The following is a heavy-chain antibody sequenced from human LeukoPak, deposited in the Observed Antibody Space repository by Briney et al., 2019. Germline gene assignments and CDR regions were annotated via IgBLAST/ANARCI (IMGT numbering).Heavy chain of an antibody. V-gene: IGHV4-4*08. CDR1: DDSISDYY. CDR3: ARDARRMNDAFDI. CDR2: FYNSGRS. J-gene: IGHJ3*02. Sequence: SETLSLTCTVSDDSISDYYRGWIRQPPGKGLEWIGYFYNSGRSTYNPSLKSRVTISVDTSKNQFSLKLSSVTAADTAVYYCARDARRMNDAFDIWGQGTMVTVSS. D-gene: IGHD6-6*01.